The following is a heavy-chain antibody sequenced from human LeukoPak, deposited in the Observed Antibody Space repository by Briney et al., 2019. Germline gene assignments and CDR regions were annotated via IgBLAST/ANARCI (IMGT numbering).Heavy chain of an antibody. CDR2: INWNGGST. Sequence: PGGSLRLSCAASGFTFDDYGMSWVRQAPGKGLERVSGINWNGGSTGYADSVKGRFTISRDNAKNSLYLQMNSLRAEDTALYYCARDHVRYFDWPTNWYFDLWGRGTLVTVSS. CDR1: GFTFDDYG. V-gene: IGHV3-20*04. J-gene: IGHJ2*01. D-gene: IGHD3-9*01. CDR3: ARDHVRYFDWPTNWYFDL.